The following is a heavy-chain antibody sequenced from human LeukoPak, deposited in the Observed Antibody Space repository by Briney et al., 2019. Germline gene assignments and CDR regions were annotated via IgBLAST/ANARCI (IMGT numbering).Heavy chain of an antibody. V-gene: IGHV1-18*01. CDR3: ARAPEGILSGYLYFDY. CDR2: ISCYNGNT. J-gene: IGHJ4*02. CDR1: GYSFTSYG. Sequence: GASVKVSCKASGYSFTSYGISWVRQAPAQGLEWMGWISCYNGNTKYAQKLQGRVTVTTDTSTSTAYMELRSLRSDDTAVYYCARAPEGILSGYLYFDYWGQGTLVTVSS. D-gene: IGHD3-9*01.